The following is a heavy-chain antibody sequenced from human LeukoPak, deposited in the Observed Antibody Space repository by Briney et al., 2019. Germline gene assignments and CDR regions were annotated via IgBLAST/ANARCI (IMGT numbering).Heavy chain of an antibody. D-gene: IGHD2-15*01. CDR2: IYYSGST. CDR3: ARDILKNEYCSGGSCYRAPFDY. CDR1: GGSISSSSYY. V-gene: IGHV4-39*07. J-gene: IGHJ4*02. Sequence: SETLSLTCTVSGGSISSSSYYWGWIRQPPGKGLEWIGSIYYSGSTYYNPSLKSRVTISVDTSKNQFSLKLSSVTAADTAVYYCARDILKNEYCSGGSCYRAPFDYWGQGTLVTVSS.